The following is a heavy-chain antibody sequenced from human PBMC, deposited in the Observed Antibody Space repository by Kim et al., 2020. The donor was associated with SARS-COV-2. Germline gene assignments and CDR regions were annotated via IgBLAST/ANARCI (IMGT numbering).Heavy chain of an antibody. CDR3: AREKPYYDGNFNWFDP. CDR1: GASISSSSYY. D-gene: IGHD3-22*01. Sequence: SETLSLTCTVSGASISSSSYYWGWIRQPPGKGLEWIGSVYYSGSTYYNPSLKSRVTISIDTSKNQFSLKLSSVTAADTAMYYCAREKPYYDGNFNWFDPWGQGTLVTLSS. CDR2: VYYSGST. J-gene: IGHJ5*02. V-gene: IGHV4-39*07.